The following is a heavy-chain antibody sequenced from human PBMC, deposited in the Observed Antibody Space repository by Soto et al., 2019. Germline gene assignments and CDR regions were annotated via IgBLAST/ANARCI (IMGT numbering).Heavy chain of an antibody. J-gene: IGHJ5*02. CDR1: GFTFSSYW. CDR3: ARGLGIRGNWFDP. D-gene: IGHD7-27*01. Sequence: EVQLVESGGGLVQPGGSLRLSCAASGFTFSSYWMSWVRQAPGKGLAWVANIKQDGSEKYYVDSVKGRFTISRDNAKNSLYLQMNSLRAEDTAVYYCARGLGIRGNWFDPWGQGTLVTVSS. CDR2: IKQDGSEK. V-gene: IGHV3-7*01.